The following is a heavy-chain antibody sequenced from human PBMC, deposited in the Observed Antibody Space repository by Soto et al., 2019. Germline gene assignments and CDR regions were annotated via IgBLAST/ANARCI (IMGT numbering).Heavy chain of an antibody. CDR1: GFTFSSFW. Sequence: EVQLVESGGGLVQPGGSLRLSCAASGFTFSSFWMSWVRQAPGKGLEWVANIKQDESEKYYVDSVKGRFTISRDNAKNSLYLQMNSLRAEDTAVYFCARGVAVGGYGVQHWGQGTLVTVSS. CDR3: ARGVAVGGYGVQH. CDR2: IKQDESEK. V-gene: IGHV3-7*01. D-gene: IGHD5-12*01. J-gene: IGHJ1*01.